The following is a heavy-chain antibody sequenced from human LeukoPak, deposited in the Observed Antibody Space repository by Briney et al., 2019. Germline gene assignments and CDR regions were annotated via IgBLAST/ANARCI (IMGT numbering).Heavy chain of an antibody. CDR1: GGSISSSSYY. J-gene: IGHJ2*01. V-gene: IGHV4-39*07. D-gene: IGHD3-9*01. CDR2: IYYSGST. CDR3: ARDYDFLTGQITGSYWYFDL. Sequence: KASETLSLTCTVSGGSISSSSYYWGWIRQPPGKGLEWIGSIYYSGSTYYNPSLKSRVTISVDTPKNQFSLKLSSVTAADTAMYYCARDYDFLTGQITGSYWYFDLWGRGTLVTVSS.